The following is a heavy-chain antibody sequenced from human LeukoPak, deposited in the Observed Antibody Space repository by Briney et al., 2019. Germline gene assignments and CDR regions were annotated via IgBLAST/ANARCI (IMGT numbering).Heavy chain of an antibody. CDR3: AKDASNYFWYFDL. J-gene: IGHJ2*01. D-gene: IGHD1-1*01. V-gene: IGHV3-23*01. CDR2: ITASGHII. CDR1: GFIFSTYA. Sequence: PGGSLRLSCAGSGFIFSTYAMTWVRQAPGKGLEWVSGITASGHIINYADSVKGRFTISRDNSKNTLYLQMSGLRAEDTAVYYCAKDASNYFWYFDLWGRGTLVTVSS.